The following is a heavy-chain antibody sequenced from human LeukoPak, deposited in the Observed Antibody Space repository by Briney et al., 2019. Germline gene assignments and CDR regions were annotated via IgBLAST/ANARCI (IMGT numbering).Heavy chain of an antibody. CDR2: IYYSGST. Sequence: PSETLSLTCTVSGGSISSYYWSWIRQPPGKGLEWIGYIYYSGSTNYNPSLKSRVTISVDTSKNQFSLKLSSVTAADTAVYFCARERAPAYNFYMDVWGKGTKVTVSS. D-gene: IGHD3/OR15-3a*01. CDR1: GGSISSYY. J-gene: IGHJ6*03. V-gene: IGHV4-59*12. CDR3: ARERAPAYNFYMDV.